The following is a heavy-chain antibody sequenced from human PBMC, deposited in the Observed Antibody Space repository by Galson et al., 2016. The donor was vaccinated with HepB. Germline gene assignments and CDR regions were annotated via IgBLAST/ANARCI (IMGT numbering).Heavy chain of an antibody. CDR1: GFPFSSYA. D-gene: IGHD4-17*01. V-gene: IGHV3-23*01. CDR3: FRVPRYYADYSSGVGDC. Sequence: SLRLSCAASGFPFSSYAMSWVRQAPGKGLAWVSTISGAGTASYAYSVKGRFTISGDDSKNTLDLQMDSLRVEDTALYFCFRVPRYYADYSSGVGDCWGQRSLLTFS. J-gene: IGHJ4*02. CDR2: ISGAGTA.